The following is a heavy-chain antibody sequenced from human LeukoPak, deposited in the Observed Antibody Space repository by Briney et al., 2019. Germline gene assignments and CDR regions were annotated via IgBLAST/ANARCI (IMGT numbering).Heavy chain of an antibody. CDR3: ARGAPIWYNDILTGYYREGLDV. Sequence: GGSLRLSCAASGFTFSSYAMHWARQAPGKGLEWVAIISYDGSNKYYADSVKGRFTISRDNSKDTLYLQMNSPRAEDTAVYYCARGAPIWYNDILTGYYREGLDVWGQGTTVTVSS. CDR2: ISYDGSNK. V-gene: IGHV3-30*04. D-gene: IGHD3-9*01. CDR1: GFTFSSYA. J-gene: IGHJ6*02.